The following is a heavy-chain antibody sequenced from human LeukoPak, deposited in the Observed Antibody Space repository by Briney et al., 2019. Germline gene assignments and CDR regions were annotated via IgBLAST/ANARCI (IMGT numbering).Heavy chain of an antibody. CDR2: ISAYNGNT. J-gene: IGHJ4*02. CDR1: RYTFTSSG. V-gene: IGHV1-18*01. Sequence: ASVKVSCKASRYTFTSSGISWVRQAPGQGLEWMGWISAYNGNTNYAQKLQGRVTMTTDTSTSTAYMELRSLRSEDTAVYYCARRHAGIAARTAFDYWGQGTLVTVSS. D-gene: IGHD6-6*01. CDR3: ARRHAGIAARTAFDY.